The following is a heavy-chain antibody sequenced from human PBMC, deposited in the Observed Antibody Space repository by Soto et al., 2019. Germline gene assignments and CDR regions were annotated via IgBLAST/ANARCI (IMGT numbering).Heavy chain of an antibody. V-gene: IGHV5-51*01. CDR2: IYPGDSDT. CDR3: ASQMGKNCSAGSCYGSFGFDP. CDR1: GYSFTSYW. D-gene: IGHD2-15*01. Sequence: GESLKISCKGSGYSFTSYWIGWVRQMPGKGLEWMGIIYPGDSDTRYSPSFQGQVTISADKSISTAYLQWSSLKASDTAMYYCASQMGKNCSAGSCYGSFGFDPWGQGTLVTVSS. J-gene: IGHJ5*02.